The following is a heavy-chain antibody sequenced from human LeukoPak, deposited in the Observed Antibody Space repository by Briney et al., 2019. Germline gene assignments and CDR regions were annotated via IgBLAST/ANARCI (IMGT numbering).Heavy chain of an antibody. Sequence: ASVKVSCKASGYTFTSYGISWVRQAPGRGLEWMGWISAYNGNTNYAQKLQGRVTMTTDTSTSTAYMELRSLRSDDTAVYYCARLSIFGVVIHHYFDYWGQGTLVTVSS. CDR3: ARLSIFGVVIHHYFDY. CDR1: GYTFTSYG. V-gene: IGHV1-18*01. J-gene: IGHJ4*02. CDR2: ISAYNGNT. D-gene: IGHD3-3*01.